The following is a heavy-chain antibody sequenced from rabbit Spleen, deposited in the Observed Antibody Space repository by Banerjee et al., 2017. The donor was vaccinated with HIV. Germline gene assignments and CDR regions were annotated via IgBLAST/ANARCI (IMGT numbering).Heavy chain of an antibody. Sequence: QELLVESGGGLVQPGGSLKLSCKASGFDFSNYGVSWGRQAPGKGLEWIGYIGRIFANTFSATWVNGRFTISSHNAQNTLYLQLSSLTAADTASYFCVRYQTGYADYGPYYLNLWGQGTLVTVS. D-gene: IGHD6-1*01. CDR1: GFDFSNYG. V-gene: IGHV1S47*01. J-gene: IGHJ4*01. CDR3: VRYQTGYADYGPYYLNL. CDR2: IGRIFANT.